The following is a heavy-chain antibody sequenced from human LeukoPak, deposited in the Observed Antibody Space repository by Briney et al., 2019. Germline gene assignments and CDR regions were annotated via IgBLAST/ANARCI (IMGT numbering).Heavy chain of an antibody. V-gene: IGHV4-38-2*01. CDR1: GYSISSGYY. J-gene: IGHJ3*02. D-gene: IGHD1-1*01. Sequence: SETLSLTCAVSGYSISSGYYWGWIRQPPGKGLEWIVSIYHSGSTYYNPSLKSRVTISVDTSKDQFSLKLSFVTAADTAVYYCARPWKGQRALYAFDIWGQGTMVTVSS. CDR3: ARPWKGQRALYAFDI. CDR2: IYHSGST.